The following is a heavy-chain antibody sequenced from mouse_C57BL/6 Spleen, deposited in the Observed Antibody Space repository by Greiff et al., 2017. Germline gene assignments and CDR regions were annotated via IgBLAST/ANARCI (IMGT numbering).Heavy chain of an antibody. CDR2: IYPSDSET. CDR3: AREGDYYGSSYDY. D-gene: IGHD1-1*01. CDR1: GYTFTSYW. J-gene: IGHJ2*01. V-gene: IGHV1-61*01. Sequence: VQLQQPGAELVRPGSSVKLSCKASGYTFTSYWMDWVKQRPGQGLEWIGNIYPSDSETHYNQKFKDKATLTVDKFSSTAYMQRSSLTSEDSAVYYCAREGDYYGSSYDYWGQGTTLTVSS.